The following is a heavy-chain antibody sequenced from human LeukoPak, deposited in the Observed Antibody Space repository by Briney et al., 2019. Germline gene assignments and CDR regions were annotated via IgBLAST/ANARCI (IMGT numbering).Heavy chain of an antibody. CDR3: ARAMRIAVAGTDY. V-gene: IGHV3-48*02. CDR2: ITSSSSTM. J-gene: IGHJ4*02. CDR1: GFTFSSYN. D-gene: IGHD6-19*01. Sequence: GGSLRLSCVASGFTFSSYNMNWVRQAPGKGLEWISSITSSSSTMYYADSVKGRFTISRDNAKNSLFLQLNSLTDEDTAVYYCARAMRIAVAGTDYWGQGILVTVSS.